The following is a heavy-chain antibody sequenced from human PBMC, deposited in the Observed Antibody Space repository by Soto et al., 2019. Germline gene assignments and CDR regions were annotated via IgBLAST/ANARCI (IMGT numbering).Heavy chain of an antibody. D-gene: IGHD6-19*01. V-gene: IGHV3-48*01. CDR3: AAVRQWLPGADYFQH. J-gene: IGHJ1*01. Sequence: GGSLRLSCAASGFTFSSYSMNWVRQAPGKGLEWVSYISSSSSTIYYADSVKGRFTISRDNAKNSLYLQMNSLRAEDTAVYYCAAVRQWLPGADYFQHWGQGTLVTVSS. CDR2: ISSSSSTI. CDR1: GFTFSSYS.